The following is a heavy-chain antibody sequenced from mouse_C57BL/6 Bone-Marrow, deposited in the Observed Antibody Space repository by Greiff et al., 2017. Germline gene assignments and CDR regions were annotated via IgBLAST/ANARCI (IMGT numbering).Heavy chain of an antibody. CDR1: GFNIKNTY. V-gene: IGHV14-3*01. J-gene: IGHJ2*01. CDR2: IDPANGNT. Sequence: VQLKQSVAELVRPGASVKLSCTASGFNIKNTYMHWVKQRPEQGLEWIGRIDPANGNTKYAPKFQGKAPITADTHSNTSYLHLSSLTSEDTAIYYWASLIRPYFDYWGQGTTLTVSS. CDR3: ASLIRPYFDY.